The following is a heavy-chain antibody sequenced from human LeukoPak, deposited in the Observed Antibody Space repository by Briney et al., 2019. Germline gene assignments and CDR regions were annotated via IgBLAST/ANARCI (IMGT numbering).Heavy chain of an antibody. V-gene: IGHV4-34*01. CDR2: INHSGST. D-gene: IGHD5-12*01. Sequence: SETLSLTCAVYGESFSDYYWSWIRQPPGKGLEWIGEINHSGSTNYSPSLKSRVTISVNTSKNQFSLKLSSVTAADTAVYYCARAYSGYDSSSPFDYWGQGTLVTVSS. J-gene: IGHJ4*02. CDR3: ARAYSGYDSSSPFDY. CDR1: GESFSDYY.